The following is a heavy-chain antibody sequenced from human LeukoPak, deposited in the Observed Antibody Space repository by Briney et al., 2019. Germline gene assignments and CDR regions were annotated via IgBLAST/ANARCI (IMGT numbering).Heavy chain of an antibody. V-gene: IGHV4-59*01. Sequence: SETLSLTCTVSGGSISSYYWSWIRQPPGKGLEWIGYIYYSGSTNYTPSLKSRVTISIDTSKNQFSLNLSSVTAADTAVYYCARGASGYSYGWGQGTLVTVSS. D-gene: IGHD5-18*01. J-gene: IGHJ4*02. CDR2: IYYSGST. CDR1: GGSISSYY. CDR3: ARGASGYSYG.